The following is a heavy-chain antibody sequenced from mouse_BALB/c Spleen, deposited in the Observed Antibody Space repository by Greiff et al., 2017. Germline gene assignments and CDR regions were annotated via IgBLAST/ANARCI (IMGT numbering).Heavy chain of an antibody. J-gene: IGHJ4*01. CDR3: ARWSWPYAMDY. CDR2: ISYSGST. V-gene: IGHV3-2*02. Sequence: VQLKESGPGLVKPSQSLSLTCTVTGYSITSDYAWNWFRQFPGNKLEWMGYISYSGSTSYNPSLKSRISITRDTSKNQFFLQLNSVTTEDTATYYCARWSWPYAMDYWGQGTSVTVSS. CDR1: GYSITSDYA.